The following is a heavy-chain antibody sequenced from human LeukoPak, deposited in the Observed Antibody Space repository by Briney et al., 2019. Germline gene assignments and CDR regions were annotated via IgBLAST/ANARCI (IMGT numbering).Heavy chain of an antibody. V-gene: IGHV5-51*01. CDR3: SRVYSSGWFDP. J-gene: IGHJ5*02. CDR2: FYPGDSDT. D-gene: IGHD6-19*01. Sequence: GESLKISCKGSGYSFTSYWIGWVRQMPGKGREWMGIFYPGDSDTRYSPSFQGQVTISADKSISTAYLQWSSLMASDTAMYYCSRVYSSGWFDPWGQGTLVTVSS. CDR1: GYSFTSYW.